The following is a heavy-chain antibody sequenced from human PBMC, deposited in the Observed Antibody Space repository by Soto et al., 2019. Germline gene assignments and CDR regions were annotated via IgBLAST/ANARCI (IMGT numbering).Heavy chain of an antibody. CDR3: ARDFMGRLELQKDGMDV. CDR2: IIPIFGTA. J-gene: IGHJ6*02. V-gene: IGHV1-69*13. D-gene: IGHD1-7*01. CDR1: GSTFSSYA. Sequence: SVKVSCKASGSTFSSYAIRWVRQAPGQGLEWMGGIIPIFGTANYAQKFQGRVTITADESTSTAYMELSSLRSEDTAVYYCARDFMGRLELQKDGMDVWGQGTTVTVYS.